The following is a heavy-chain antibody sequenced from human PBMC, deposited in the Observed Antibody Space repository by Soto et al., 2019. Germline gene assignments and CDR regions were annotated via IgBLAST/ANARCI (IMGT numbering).Heavy chain of an antibody. D-gene: IGHD2-21*01. CDR2: IDWDDDK. J-gene: IGHJ5*02. CDR3: ARNTRFAYTIPSATNWFDP. V-gene: IGHV2-70*01. CDR1: GFSLDSTGVC. Sequence: ASGPTLVNPTQTLTLTCTFSGFSLDSTGVCVSWIRQSPGKAPEWLALIDWDDDKHYNPSLRTRLTISRGSSGNQVILTMTAMDPADSATYYCARNTRFAYTIPSATNWFDPWGQGIPVTVSS.